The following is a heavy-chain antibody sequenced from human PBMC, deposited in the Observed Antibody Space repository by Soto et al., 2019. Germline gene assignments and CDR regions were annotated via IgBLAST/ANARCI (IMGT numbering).Heavy chain of an antibody. Sequence: XSVKVSCKASGYTFTRHCMHWVRQAPGQGLEWMGIINPSDHTTSYAPKFQGRVTMTRDTSTSTVYMELSSLRYEYTAIYYCARDYIGTDNVYSRWWFDHWGQGTVVTVSS. V-gene: IGHV1-46*01. D-gene: IGHD1-7*01. CDR1: GYTFTRHC. CDR3: ARDYIGTDNVYSRWWFDH. CDR2: INPSDHTT. J-gene: IGHJ5*02.